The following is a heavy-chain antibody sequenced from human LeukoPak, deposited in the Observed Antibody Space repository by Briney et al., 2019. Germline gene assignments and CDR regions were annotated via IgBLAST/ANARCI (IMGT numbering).Heavy chain of an antibody. CDR3: ARDKIASAGTNWFDP. Sequence: GRSLRLSCAASGFTFSSFAMHWVRQAPGKGLEWVAVISYDGSNKYYADSVKGRFTISRDNSKNTLYLQVNSLRAEDTAVYYCARDKIASAGTNWFDPWGQGTLVTVSS. D-gene: IGHD6-13*01. J-gene: IGHJ5*02. V-gene: IGHV3-30*04. CDR2: ISYDGSNK. CDR1: GFTFSSFA.